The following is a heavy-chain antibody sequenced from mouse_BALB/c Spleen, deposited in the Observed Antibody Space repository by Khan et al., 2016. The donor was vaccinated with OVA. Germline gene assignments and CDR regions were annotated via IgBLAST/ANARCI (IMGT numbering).Heavy chain of an antibody. CDR3: ARQPYYHYNIRDY. D-gene: IGHD2-10*01. Sequence: QVQLKESGPGLAAPSQSLSITCTISGFSLTNYGVHWVRQPPGKGLEWLVVIWSDGTTTYISALKSRLTITKDNSESQVFLKMNSLQTDDTDIYFCARQPYYHYNIRDYWGQGTSVTVSS. CDR1: GFSLTNYG. J-gene: IGHJ4*01. CDR2: IWSDGTT. V-gene: IGHV2-6-1*01.